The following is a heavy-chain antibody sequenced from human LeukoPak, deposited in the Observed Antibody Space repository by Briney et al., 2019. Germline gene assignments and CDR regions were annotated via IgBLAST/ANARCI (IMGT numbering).Heavy chain of an antibody. Sequence: GGSLRLSCAASGFTFRSFVMHWVRQAPGKGLEWVAAISYEDGSNKYYADSVKGRFTISRDNSKYTVYLEMNSLRAEDTAVYYCARGLDTAMAGSLGYWGQGTLVTVSS. J-gene: IGHJ4*02. CDR1: GFTFRSFV. D-gene: IGHD5-18*01. V-gene: IGHV3-30*04. CDR3: ARGLDTAMAGSLGY. CDR2: ISYEDGSNK.